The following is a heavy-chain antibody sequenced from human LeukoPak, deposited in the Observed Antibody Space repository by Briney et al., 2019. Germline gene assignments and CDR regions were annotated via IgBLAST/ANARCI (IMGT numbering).Heavy chain of an antibody. J-gene: IGHJ4*02. CDR1: GGSFSGYY. CDR3: ARLDYDILTGYHRSMYYFDY. CDR2: INHSGST. D-gene: IGHD3-9*01. V-gene: IGHV4-34*01. Sequence: SETLSLTCAVYGGSFSGYYWSWIRQPPGKGLEWIGEINHSGSTNYNPSLKSRVTISVDTSKNQFSLKLSSVTAADTAVYYCARLDYDILTGYHRSMYYFDYWGQGTLVTVSS.